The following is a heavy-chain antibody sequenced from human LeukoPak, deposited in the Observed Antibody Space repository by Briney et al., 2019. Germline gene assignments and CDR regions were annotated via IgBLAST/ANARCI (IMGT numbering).Heavy chain of an antibody. CDR2: IKQDGSEK. D-gene: IGHD1-26*01. CDR3: ARKGEVGATDFDY. Sequence: GGSLRLSCAASGFTFGSYWMSWVRQAPGKGLEWVANIKQDGSEKYYVDSVKGRFTISRDNAKNSLYLQMNSLRAEDTAVYYCARKGEVGATDFDYWGQGTLVTASS. V-gene: IGHV3-7*01. J-gene: IGHJ4*02. CDR1: GFTFGSYW.